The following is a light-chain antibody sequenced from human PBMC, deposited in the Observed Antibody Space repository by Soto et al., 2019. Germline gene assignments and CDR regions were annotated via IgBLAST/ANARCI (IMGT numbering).Light chain of an antibody. Sequence: QSALTQPASVSGSPGQSITISCTGNSSDVGSYNLVSWYQQHPGKAPQLMIYEVSKRPSGVSNRFSGSKSGNTASLTISGLQAEDEADYYCCSYAGSSTSLDVFGTGTKVTVL. CDR3: CSYAGSSTSLDV. V-gene: IGLV2-23*02. J-gene: IGLJ1*01. CDR1: SSDVGSYNL. CDR2: EVS.